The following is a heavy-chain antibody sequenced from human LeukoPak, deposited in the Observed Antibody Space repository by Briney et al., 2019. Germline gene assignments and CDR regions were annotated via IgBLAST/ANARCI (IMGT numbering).Heavy chain of an antibody. CDR3: AKGGGVISYYFDY. CDR1: GFTFSSYA. V-gene: IGHV3-23*01. Sequence: QSGGSLRLSCAASGFTFSSYALTWVRQAPGKGLECVSRISGSGVSTDYADSVKGRFTISRDTSKNTLYLQVNSLRAEDTAVYYCAKGGGVISYYFDYWGQGTLVTVSS. J-gene: IGHJ4*02. CDR2: ISGSGVST. D-gene: IGHD3-10*01.